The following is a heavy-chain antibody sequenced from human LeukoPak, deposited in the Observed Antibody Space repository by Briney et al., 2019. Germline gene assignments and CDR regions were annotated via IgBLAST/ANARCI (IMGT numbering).Heavy chain of an antibody. D-gene: IGHD2-15*01. J-gene: IGHJ4*02. CDR1: GFSFSSYG. CDR2: ISSSSSTM. V-gene: IGHV3-48*01. Sequence: PGGSLRLSCAASGFSFSSYGMNWVRQAPGKGLEWISYISSSSSTMYYADSVKGRLTIFRDNAKNSLFLQMDSLRVEDTAVYFCARVDCSGGSCYSSLDYWGQGTLITVSS. CDR3: ARVDCSGGSCYSSLDY.